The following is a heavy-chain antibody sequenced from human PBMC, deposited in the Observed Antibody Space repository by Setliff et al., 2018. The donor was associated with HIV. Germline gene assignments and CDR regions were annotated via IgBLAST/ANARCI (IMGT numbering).Heavy chain of an antibody. V-gene: IGHV3-NL1*01. D-gene: IGHD3-10*01. J-gene: IGHJ4*02. Sequence: GGSLRLSCAASGFTFSSSAMHWVRQSPGKGLEWVSVIYGGGTTHYADSVKGRFTISRDNSKNTLYLQMNSLRAEDTAVYYCAKSREKGNYYNVNFDYWGQGALVTVSS. CDR3: AKSREKGNYYNVNFDY. CDR2: IYGGGTT. CDR1: GFTFSSSA.